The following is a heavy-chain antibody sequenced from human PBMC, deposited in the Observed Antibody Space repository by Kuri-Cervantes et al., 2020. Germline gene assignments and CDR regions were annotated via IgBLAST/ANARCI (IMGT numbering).Heavy chain of an antibody. CDR1: GFTFSSYW. CDR2: IKSKTDGGTT. Sequence: GGSLRLSCAASGFTFSSYWMSWVRQAPGKGLEWVGRIKSKTDGGTTDYAAPVKGRFTISRDNAKNSLYLQMNSLRAEDTAVYYCARDTSIPDGIQLWSPDPIPDDYWGQGTLVTVSS. D-gene: IGHD5-18*01. V-gene: IGHV3-15*01. CDR3: ARDTSIPDGIQLWSPDPIPDDY. J-gene: IGHJ4*02.